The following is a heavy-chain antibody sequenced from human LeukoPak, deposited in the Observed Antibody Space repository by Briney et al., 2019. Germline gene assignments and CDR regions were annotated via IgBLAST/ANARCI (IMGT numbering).Heavy chain of an antibody. CDR3: ARGVGWFDP. CDR2: INHSGST. V-gene: IGHV4-34*01. J-gene: IGHJ5*02. CDR1: GGSFSGYY. Sequence: SETLSLTCAVYGGSFSGYYWSWIRQPPGKGLEWIGEINHSGSTNHNPSLKSRVTISVDTSKNQFSLKLSSVTAADTAVYYCARGVGWFDPWGKGTLVTVSS.